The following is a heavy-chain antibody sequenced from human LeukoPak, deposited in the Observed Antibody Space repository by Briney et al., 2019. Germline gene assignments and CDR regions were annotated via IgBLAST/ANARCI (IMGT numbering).Heavy chain of an antibody. CDR1: GFTFDDYG. J-gene: IGHJ5*02. CDR3: ARGLKKYSYGENWFDP. CDR2: INWNGGST. D-gene: IGHD5-18*01. V-gene: IGHV3-20*04. Sequence: SGGSLRLSCAASGFTFDDYGMSWVRQAPGKGLEWVSGINWNGGSTGYADSVKGRFTISRDNAKNSLYLQMNSLRAEDTALYYCARGLKKYSYGENWFDPWGQGTLVTVSS.